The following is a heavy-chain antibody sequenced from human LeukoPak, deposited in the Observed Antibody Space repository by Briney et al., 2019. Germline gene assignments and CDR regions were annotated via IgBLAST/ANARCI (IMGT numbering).Heavy chain of an antibody. Sequence: AGGSLRLSCAASGFTFDDYAMHWVRQVPGKGLEWVSGISWNSGRMDYADSVQGRFTISRDNAKNSLYLQMNSLRAEDTAVYYCARDGVAELMSALDYWGQGILVTVSS. CDR2: ISWNSGRM. J-gene: IGHJ4*02. CDR1: GFTFDDYA. D-gene: IGHD1-26*01. V-gene: IGHV3-9*01. CDR3: ARDGVAELMSALDY.